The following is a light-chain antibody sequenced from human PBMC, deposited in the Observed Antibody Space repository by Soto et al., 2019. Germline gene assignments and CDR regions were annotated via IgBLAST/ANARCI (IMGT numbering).Light chain of an antibody. J-gene: IGKJ4*01. V-gene: IGKV3-15*01. CDR1: QSVNSG. CDR3: QQYNNWPLT. CDR2: SAS. Sequence: ETVMTQSPATLSASPGESATLSCRASQSVNSGFAWYQQIPGQAPRLLIDSASTGATGGPARFSGSGSGTVFTLTISSLQYEDFAIYYCQQYNNWPLTFGGGTKVEI.